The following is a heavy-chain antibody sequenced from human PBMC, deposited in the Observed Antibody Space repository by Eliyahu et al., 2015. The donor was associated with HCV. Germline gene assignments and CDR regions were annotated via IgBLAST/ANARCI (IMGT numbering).Heavy chain of an antibody. CDR1: GHTFTNYD. CDR3: ARVGKWVTLVTRSSIVEHFQY. J-gene: IGHJ1*01. Sequence: QVQLVQSGAEVKKPGASVKVSCKASGHTFTNYDINWVRQAAGQGLEWMGWMNPYSGNTGYAQKFHGRVTMTRNTSINTAFMELSSLRSDDTAVYYCARVGKWVTLVTRSSIVEHFQYWGQGTLVTVSS. V-gene: IGHV1-8*02. CDR2: MNPYSGNT. D-gene: IGHD4/OR15-4a*01.